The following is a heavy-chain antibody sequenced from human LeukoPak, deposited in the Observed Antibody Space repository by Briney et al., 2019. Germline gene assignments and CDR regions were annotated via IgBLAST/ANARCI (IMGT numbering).Heavy chain of an antibody. CDR3: ASIAYCGGDCSPGGAFDI. J-gene: IGHJ3*02. CDR2: IIPIFGTA. CDR1: GGTFSSYA. Sequence: ASVKVSCKASGGTFSSYAISWVRQAPGQGLEWMGGIIPIFGTANYAQKFQGRVTMTTDTSTSTAYMELRSLRSDDTAVYYCASIAYCGGDCSPGGAFDIWGQGTMVTVSS. D-gene: IGHD2-21*02. V-gene: IGHV1-69*05.